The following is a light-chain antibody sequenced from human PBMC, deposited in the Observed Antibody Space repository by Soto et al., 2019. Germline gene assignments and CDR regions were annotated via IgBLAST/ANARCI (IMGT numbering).Light chain of an antibody. CDR3: QQYNNWPPIT. CDR1: QSVRNN. CDR2: YAS. J-gene: IGKJ5*01. Sequence: EIMMTQSPATLSVSPGERATLSCRASQSVRNNLAWYQQKPGQAPRLLIYYASTRATGIPARFSGSGSGTEFTLTISRLQSEDFALYYWQQYNNWPPITFGQGTRLEIK. V-gene: IGKV3-15*01.